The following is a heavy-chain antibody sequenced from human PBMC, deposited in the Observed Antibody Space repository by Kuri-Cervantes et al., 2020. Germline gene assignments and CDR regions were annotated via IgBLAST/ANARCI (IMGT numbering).Heavy chain of an antibody. CDR1: EFTFSSYE. CDR2: ISSSSSYI. V-gene: IGHV3-21*01. D-gene: IGHD2-2*01. J-gene: IGHJ5*02. CDR3: ARGGPWVPAATSWFDP. Sequence: GESLKISCAASEFTFSSYEMNWVRQAPGKGLEWVSSISSSSSYIYYADSVKGRFTISRDNAKNSLYLQMNSLRAEDTAVYYCARGGPWVPAATSWFDPWGQGTLVTVSS.